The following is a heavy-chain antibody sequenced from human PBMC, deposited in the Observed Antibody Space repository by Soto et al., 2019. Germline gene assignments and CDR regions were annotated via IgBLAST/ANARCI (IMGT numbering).Heavy chain of an antibody. CDR1: GYTFTSYA. Sequence: GASVKVSCKASGYTFTSYAMHWVRQAPGQRLEWMGWINAGNGNTKYSQKFQGRVTITRDTSASTAYMELSSLRSEDTAVYYCARSSMTTDYDYYGMDVWGQGTTVTVSS. V-gene: IGHV1-3*01. CDR2: INAGNGNT. CDR3: ARSSMTTDYDYYGMDV. J-gene: IGHJ6*02. D-gene: IGHD4-4*01.